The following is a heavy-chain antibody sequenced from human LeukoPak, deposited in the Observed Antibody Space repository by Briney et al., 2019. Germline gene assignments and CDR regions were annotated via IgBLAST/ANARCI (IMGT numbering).Heavy chain of an antibody. CDR3: ARGGGLDV. J-gene: IGHJ6*02. CDR1: GFSFSSNC. V-gene: IGHV3-7*03. Sequence: GGSLRLSCAVSGFSFSSNCMSWARQAPGKGLEWVAKIKEDGNEIYYVDSVKGRFTISRDNTKNSLFLQMNSLRAEDTAVYFCARGGGLDVWGQGATVTVSS. D-gene: IGHD3-16*01. CDR2: IKEDGNEI.